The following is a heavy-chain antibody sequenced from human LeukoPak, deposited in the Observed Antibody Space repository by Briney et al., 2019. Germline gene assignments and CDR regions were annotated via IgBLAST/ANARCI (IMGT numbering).Heavy chain of an antibody. V-gene: IGHV1-69*06. J-gene: IGHJ6*03. Sequence: GASVKVSCKTSGGTFSSYAISWVRQAPGQGLEWMGGIIPIFGTANYAQKFQGRVTITADKSTSTAYMELSSLRSEDTAVYYCARLRDSSSWDHPGWYYYYYMDVWGKGTTVTVSS. CDR2: IIPIFGTA. D-gene: IGHD6-13*01. CDR1: GGTFSSYA. CDR3: ARLRDSSSWDHPGWYYYYYMDV.